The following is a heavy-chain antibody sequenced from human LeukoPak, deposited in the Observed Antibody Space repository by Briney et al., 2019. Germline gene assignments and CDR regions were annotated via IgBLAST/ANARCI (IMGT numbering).Heavy chain of an antibody. Sequence: GRSLRLSCAASGFTFSSYSMNWDRQAPRKGLESVSSISSSSSYIYYADSVKGRFTISRDNAKNSLYLQMNSLRAEDTAVYYCARPSTQGRVAGAFDIWGQGTMVTVSS. D-gene: IGHD6-19*01. CDR2: ISSSSSYI. CDR1: GFTFSSYS. CDR3: ARPSTQGRVAGAFDI. J-gene: IGHJ3*02. V-gene: IGHV3-21*01.